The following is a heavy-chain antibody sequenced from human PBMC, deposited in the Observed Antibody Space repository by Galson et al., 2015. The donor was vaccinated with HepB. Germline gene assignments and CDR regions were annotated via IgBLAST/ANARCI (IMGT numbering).Heavy chain of an antibody. CDR1: GFTFSSYA. D-gene: IGHD3-22*01. Sequence: SLRLSCAASGFTFSSYAMHWVRQAPGKGLEWVAVISYDGSNKYYADSVKGRFTISRDNSKNTLYLQMNSLRAEDTAVYYCARSYYYDSSGYSWYFDLWGRGTLVTVSS. V-gene: IGHV3-30-3*01. CDR2: ISYDGSNK. J-gene: IGHJ2*01. CDR3: ARSYYYDSSGYSWYFDL.